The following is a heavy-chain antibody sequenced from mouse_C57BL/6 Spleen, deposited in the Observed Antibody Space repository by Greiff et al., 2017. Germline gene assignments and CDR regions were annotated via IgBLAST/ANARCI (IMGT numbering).Heavy chain of an antibody. D-gene: IGHD1-1*01. CDR1: GYTFTSYW. CDR3: ARGFDYYGSSYDAMDY. Sequence: QVQLQQPGAELVKPGASVKMSCKASGYTFTSYWITWVKQRPGQGLEWIGDIYPGSGSTNYNEKFKSKATLTVDTSSSTAYMQLSSLTSEDSAVYYWARGFDYYGSSYDAMDYWGQGTSVTVSS. V-gene: IGHV1-55*01. CDR2: IYPGSGST. J-gene: IGHJ4*01.